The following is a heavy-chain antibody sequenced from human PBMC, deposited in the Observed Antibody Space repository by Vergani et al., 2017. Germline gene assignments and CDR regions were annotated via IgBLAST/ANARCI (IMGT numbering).Heavy chain of an antibody. CDR3: ARHSSSWSSYWYFDL. CDR2: IKQDGSEK. D-gene: IGHD6-13*01. Sequence: EVQLVESGGGLVQPGGSLRLSCAASGFTFSSYWMSWVRQAPGKGLEWVANIKQDGSEKYYMDSVKGRFTISRDNAKNSLYLQMNSLRAGDTAVYYCARHSSSWSSYWYFDLWGRGTLVTVSS. V-gene: IGHV3-7*03. CDR1: GFTFSSYW. J-gene: IGHJ2*01.